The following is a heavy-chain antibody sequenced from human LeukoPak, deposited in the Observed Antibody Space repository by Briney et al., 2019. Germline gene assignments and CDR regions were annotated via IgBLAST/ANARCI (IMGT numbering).Heavy chain of an antibody. V-gene: IGHV1-69*04. CDR1: GGTFSSYA. CDR3: ASEYCSSTSCYMD. D-gene: IGHD2-2*02. CDR2: IIPILGIA. Sequence: SVKVSCKASGGTFSSYAISWVRQAPGQGLEWMLRIIPILGIANYAQKFQGRVTITADKSTSTAYMELSSLRSEDTAVYYCASEYCSSTSCYMDWGQGTLVTVSS. J-gene: IGHJ4*02.